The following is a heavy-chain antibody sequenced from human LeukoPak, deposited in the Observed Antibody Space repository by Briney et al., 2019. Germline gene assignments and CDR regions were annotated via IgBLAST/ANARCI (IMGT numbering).Heavy chain of an antibody. CDR3: AREEITAAGRFLDY. CDR2: IYPSGST. D-gene: IGHD6-13*01. CDR1: GGSFSGYY. Sequence: TSDTLSLTCAVYGGSFSGYYWSWIRQPARKGLEWIGRIYPSGSTNDNPALKSRVTMSVDTSKNQFSLKLSSVSAADTAVYYCAREEITAAGRFLDYWGQGTLVTVSS. J-gene: IGHJ4*02. V-gene: IGHV4-4*07.